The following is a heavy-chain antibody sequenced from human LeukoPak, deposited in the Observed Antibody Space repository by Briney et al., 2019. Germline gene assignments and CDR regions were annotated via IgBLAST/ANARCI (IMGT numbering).Heavy chain of an antibody. D-gene: IGHD3-22*01. V-gene: IGHV4-39*01. CDR2: IYNSGST. Sequence: SETPSLTCTVSGGSISSSYYWGWIRQPPGKGLEWIGSIYNSGSTYHNPSLKSRVTISIDTSKNQFSLNLRSVTAADSAVYYCARHSSGYYYSPFDYWGQGRLVTVSS. CDR1: GGSISSSYY. CDR3: ARHSSGYYYSPFDY. J-gene: IGHJ4*02.